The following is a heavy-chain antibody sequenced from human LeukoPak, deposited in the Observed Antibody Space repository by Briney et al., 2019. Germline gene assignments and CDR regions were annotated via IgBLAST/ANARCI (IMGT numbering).Heavy chain of an antibody. CDR1: GGSITSGGYY. J-gene: IGHJ6*02. CDR2: IYYCGST. V-gene: IGHV4-31*03. CDR3: ARDQPYSGMDV. Sequence: SETLSLTCTVSGGSITSGGYYWSWIRQHPGKGLEWIGYIYYCGSTYYNPSLKSRVTISVDASKNQFSLKLSSVTAADTAVYYCARDQPYSGMDVWGQGTTVTVSS.